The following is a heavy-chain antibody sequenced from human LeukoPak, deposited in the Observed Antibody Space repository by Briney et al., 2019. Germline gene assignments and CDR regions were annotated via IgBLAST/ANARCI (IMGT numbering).Heavy chain of an antibody. Sequence: VASVKVSCKSSGYTFTSYGITWVRQAPGQGLEWMGGIIPIFGTANYAQKFQGRVTITADESTSTAYMELSSLRSEDTAVYYCARDGVQLELMVGWFDPWGQGTLVTVSS. V-gene: IGHV1-69*13. CDR1: GYTFTSYG. J-gene: IGHJ5*02. CDR3: ARDGVQLELMVGWFDP. CDR2: IIPIFGTA. D-gene: IGHD1-1*01.